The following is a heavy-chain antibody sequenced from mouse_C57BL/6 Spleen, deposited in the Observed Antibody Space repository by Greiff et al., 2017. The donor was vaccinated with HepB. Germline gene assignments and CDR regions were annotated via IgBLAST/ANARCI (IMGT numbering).Heavy chain of an antibody. Sequence: QVQLQQSGPELVKPGASVKISCKASGYAFSSSWMNWVKQRPGKGLEWIGRIYPGDGDTNYNGKFKGKATLTADKSSSTAYMQRSSLTSEDSAVYFCARKDVFSYWGQGTLVTVSA. CDR3: ARKDVFSY. CDR1: GYAFSSSW. J-gene: IGHJ3*01. CDR2: IYPGDGDT. V-gene: IGHV1-82*01.